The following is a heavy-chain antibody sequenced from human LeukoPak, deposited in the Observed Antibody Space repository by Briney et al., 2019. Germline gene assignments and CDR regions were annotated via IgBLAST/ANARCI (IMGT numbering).Heavy chain of an antibody. CDR2: ISAYNGNT. CDR1: GCTFTSYG. J-gene: IGHJ4*02. D-gene: IGHD6-19*01. V-gene: IGHV1-18*01. CDR3: ARPPVYSSGWDPFDY. Sequence: ASVKVSCKASGCTFTSYGISWVRQAPGQGLEWMGWISAYNGNTSYAQKLQGRVTMTTDTSTSTAYMELRSLRSDDTAVYYCARPPVYSSGWDPFDYWGQGTLVTVSS.